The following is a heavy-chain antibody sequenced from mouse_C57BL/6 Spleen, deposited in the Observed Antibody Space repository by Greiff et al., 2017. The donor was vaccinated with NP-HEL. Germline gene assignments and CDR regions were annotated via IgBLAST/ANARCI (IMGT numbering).Heavy chain of an antibody. D-gene: IGHD2-1*01. CDR2: ISSGSSTI. CDR3: ARFGNYGGFDY. CDR1: GFTFSDYG. V-gene: IGHV5-17*01. J-gene: IGHJ2*01. Sequence: EVKLMESGGGLVKPGGSLKLSCAASGFTFSDYGMHWVRQAPEKGLEWVAYISSGSSTIYYADTVKGRFTISRDNAKNTLFLQMTSLRSEDTAMYYCARFGNYGGFDYWGQGTTLTVSS.